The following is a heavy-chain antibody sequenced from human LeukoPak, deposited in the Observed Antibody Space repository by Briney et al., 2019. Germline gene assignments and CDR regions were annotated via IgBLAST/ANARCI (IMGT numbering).Heavy chain of an antibody. V-gene: IGHV3-23*01. Sequence: GGSLRLSCAASGFTFSSYAMSWVRQAPGKGLEWVSAISGSGGSTYYADSVKGRFTISRDNSKNTLYLQINSLRAEDTAVYYCAKVGVEERGIARDVGAFDIWGQGAMVTVSS. J-gene: IGHJ3*02. CDR3: AKVGVEERGIARDVGAFDI. CDR1: GFTFSSYA. CDR2: ISGSGGST. D-gene: IGHD6-13*01.